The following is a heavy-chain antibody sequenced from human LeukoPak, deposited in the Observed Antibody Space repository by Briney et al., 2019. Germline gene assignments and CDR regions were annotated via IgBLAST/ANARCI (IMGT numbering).Heavy chain of an antibody. CDR2: IYSGGST. J-gene: IGHJ4*02. D-gene: IGHD2-2*01. V-gene: IGHV3-53*01. CDR1: GFTVSSNY. Sequence: GGSLRLSCAASGFTVSSNYMSWVRQAPGKGLEWVSVIYSGGSTYYADSVKGRFTISRDNSKNTLYLQMNSLRAEDTAVYYCVRFALWDCSSTSCPDYWGQGTLVTVSS. CDR3: VRFALWDCSSTSCPDY.